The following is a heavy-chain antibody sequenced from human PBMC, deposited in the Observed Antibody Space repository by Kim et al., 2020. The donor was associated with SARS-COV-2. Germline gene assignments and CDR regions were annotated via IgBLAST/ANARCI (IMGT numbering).Heavy chain of an antibody. V-gene: IGHV3-33*01. CDR2: IWYDGSNK. J-gene: IGHJ4*02. Sequence: GGSLRLSCAASGFTFSSYGMHWVRQAPGKGLEWVAVIWYDGSNKYYADSVKGRFTISRDNSKNTLYLQMNSLRAEDTAVYYCARATYYYDSSGYLDFDYWGQGTLVTVSS. CDR3: ARATYYYDSSGYLDFDY. CDR1: GFTFSSYG. D-gene: IGHD3-22*01.